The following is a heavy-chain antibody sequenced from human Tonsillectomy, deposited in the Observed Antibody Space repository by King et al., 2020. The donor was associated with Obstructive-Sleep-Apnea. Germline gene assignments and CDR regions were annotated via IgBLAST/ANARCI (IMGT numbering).Heavy chain of an antibody. CDR1: GFTFSSYA. CDR2: ISYDGSNK. D-gene: IGHD6-19*01. J-gene: IGHJ4*02. CDR3: ARDSSSGWLFDY. Sequence: VQLVESGGGVVQPGRSLRLSCIASGFTFSSYAMHWVRQAPGKGLDWVAVISYDGSNKYYADSVKGRFTVSRDNSKNTLYLQVNSLRAEDTAVYYCARDSSSGWLFDYXGQGTLVTVSS. V-gene: IGHV3-30-3*01.